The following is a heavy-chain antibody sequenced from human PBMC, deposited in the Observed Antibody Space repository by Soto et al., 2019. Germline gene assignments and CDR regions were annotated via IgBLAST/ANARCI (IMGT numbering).Heavy chain of an antibody. D-gene: IGHD2-8*02. CDR3: ASHFTGVLVLGAFPPGGSNSGWGV. Sequence: QVQLVQSGAEVKKPGSSVKASCKASGGTFRRYTISWVRQAPGQGLEWMGRIIPILDIPNYAQNFKGRATITADKSTSTAYMELSSLRSDDAAVYYCASHFTGVLVLGAFPPGGSNSGWGVWGHGATGTVSS. CDR1: GGTFRRYT. J-gene: IGHJ6*02. V-gene: IGHV1-69*02. CDR2: IIPILDIP.